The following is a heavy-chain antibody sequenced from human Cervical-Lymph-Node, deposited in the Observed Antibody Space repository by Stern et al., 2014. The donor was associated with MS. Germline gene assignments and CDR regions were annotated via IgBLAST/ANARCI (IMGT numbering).Heavy chain of an antibody. CDR1: GYTFTDYY. D-gene: IGHD3-22*01. V-gene: IGHV1-2*02. Sequence: QVQLVQSGAEVKRPGASVKVSCKASGYTFTDYYVHWVRQAPGQGLEWMGWINPDSAGTNHAQKFQGRVTMTRDTSISTAYMELRSLRSDDTAVYYCARGRYYDGSGYYLAFWGQGTLVTVSS. J-gene: IGHJ4*02. CDR2: INPDSAGT. CDR3: ARGRYYDGSGYYLAF.